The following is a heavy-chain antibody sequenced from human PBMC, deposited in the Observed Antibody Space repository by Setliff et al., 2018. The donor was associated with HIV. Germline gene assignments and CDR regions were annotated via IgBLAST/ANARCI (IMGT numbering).Heavy chain of an antibody. V-gene: IGHV7-4-1*02. CDR3: ARGLYGDYGGDLNWLDP. D-gene: IGHD4-17*01. Sequence: GASVKVSCKTSGYNFENYAINWVRQAPGQGLEWMGWINANSGSPTYAQAFTGRFFFSVDTAVATAYPQINNLKTEDTAVYFCARGLYGDYGGDLNWLDPWGHGTRVTVSS. J-gene: IGHJ5*02. CDR2: INANSGSP. CDR1: GYNFENYA.